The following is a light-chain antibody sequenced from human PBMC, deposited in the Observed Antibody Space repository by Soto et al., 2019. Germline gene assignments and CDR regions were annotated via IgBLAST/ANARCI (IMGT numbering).Light chain of an antibody. Sequence: QSVLTQPPSASGSPGQSVTISCTGTSSDVGGYNYVSWYQQHPGKAPKLMIYEVSKRPSGVPDRFSGSKSGNTDSLTVSGLQAEDEADYYCSSYAGSNNPLFGGGTKLTVL. CDR3: SSYAGSNNPL. CDR1: SSDVGGYNY. CDR2: EVS. J-gene: IGLJ2*01. V-gene: IGLV2-8*01.